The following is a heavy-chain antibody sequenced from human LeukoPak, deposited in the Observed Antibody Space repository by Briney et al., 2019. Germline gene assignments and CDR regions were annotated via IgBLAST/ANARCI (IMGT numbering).Heavy chain of an antibody. CDR3: TKARQGYQLLRADYYYYYMDV. J-gene: IGHJ6*03. CDR2: ISGTADKT. Sequence: PGGSLRLSCAASGFSLSSYDMSWVRQAPGKGLEWVSVISGTADKTYQTDPVRRRFTISRDNTNNTLYLQMNSLRADDTALYYCTKARQGYQLLRADYYYYYMDVWGKGTTVTVSS. CDR1: GFSLSSYD. D-gene: IGHD2-2*01. V-gene: IGHV3-23*01.